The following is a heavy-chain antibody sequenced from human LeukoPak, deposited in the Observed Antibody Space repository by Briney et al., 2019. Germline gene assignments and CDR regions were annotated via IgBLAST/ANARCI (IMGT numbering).Heavy chain of an antibody. D-gene: IGHD2-2*01. J-gene: IGHJ6*02. Sequence: GGSLRLSCAASGFTFSSYAMSWVRQAPGKGLEWVSAISGSGGSTYYADSVKGRFTISRDNSKNTLYLQMNSLRAEDTAVYYCAKGRYCSSTSCPTAGGMDVWGQGTTVTVSS. CDR3: AKGRYCSSTSCPTAGGMDV. CDR1: GFTFSSYA. V-gene: IGHV3-23*01. CDR2: ISGSGGST.